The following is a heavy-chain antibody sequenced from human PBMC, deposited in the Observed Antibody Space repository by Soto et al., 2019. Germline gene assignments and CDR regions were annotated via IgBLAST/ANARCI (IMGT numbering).Heavy chain of an antibody. Sequence: QVQLVQSGAEVKKPGASVKVSCKASGYTFTSYDINWVRQATGQGLEWMGWMNPNSGNTGYAQKFQGRVTMTRNTSISTAYMKLSSLRSDDSYVYYCSRSLHGDYVDYWGQGTLVTVSS. CDR3: SRSLHGDYVDY. CDR1: GYTFTSYD. D-gene: IGHD4-17*01. CDR2: MNPNSGNT. J-gene: IGHJ4*02. V-gene: IGHV1-8*01.